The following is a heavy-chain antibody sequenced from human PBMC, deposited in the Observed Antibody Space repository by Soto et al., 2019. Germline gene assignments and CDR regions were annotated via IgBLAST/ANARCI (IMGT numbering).Heavy chain of an antibody. Sequence: GGSLRLSCAASGFTFSSYAMSWVRQAPGKGLEWVSAISGSGGSAYDADSVKGRFTISRDNSKNTLYLQMNGLRAEDTAVYYCAKDRGGGGHCSGGTCYSDYWGQGTLVTVSS. CDR2: ISGSGGSA. CDR1: GFTFSSYA. CDR3: AKDRGGGGHCSGGTCYSDY. J-gene: IGHJ4*02. D-gene: IGHD2-15*01. V-gene: IGHV3-23*01.